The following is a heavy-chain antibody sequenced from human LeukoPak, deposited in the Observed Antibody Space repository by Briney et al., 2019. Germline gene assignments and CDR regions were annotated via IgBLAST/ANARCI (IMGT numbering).Heavy chain of an antibody. J-gene: IGHJ4*02. D-gene: IGHD1-7*01. V-gene: IGHV3-30*14. Sequence: PGRSLRLSCAASGFPFSSSAMHWVRQAPGKGLEWVAVISYDGSNKYYADSVKGRFTISRDNSQYTLYLQMSSLRAEDTAVYYCARRGNFLDYWGQGTLVTVSS. CDR1: GFPFSSSA. CDR3: ARRGNFLDY. CDR2: ISYDGSNK.